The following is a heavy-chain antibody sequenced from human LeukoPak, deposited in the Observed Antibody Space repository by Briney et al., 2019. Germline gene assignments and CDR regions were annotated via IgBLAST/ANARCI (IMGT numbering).Heavy chain of an antibody. Sequence: SQTLSLTRAISGDSVSTNSAAWNWIRQSPSRGLEWLGRTYYRSKWYNDYAVSVQSRITVNPDTSKNQFSLQLNSVTPEDTAVYYCARGRASYYGMDVWGQGTTVTVSS. V-gene: IGHV6-1*01. D-gene: IGHD5-24*01. CDR1: GDSVSTNSAA. CDR2: TYYRSKWYN. J-gene: IGHJ6*02. CDR3: ARGRASYYGMDV.